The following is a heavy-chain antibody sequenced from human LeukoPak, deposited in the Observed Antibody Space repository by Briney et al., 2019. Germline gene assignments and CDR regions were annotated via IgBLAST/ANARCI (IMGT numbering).Heavy chain of an antibody. CDR1: GFTFSNND. D-gene: IGHD3-10*02. Sequence: GGSLRLSCAASGFTFSNNDMTWVRQAPGKGLEWVSRISGSGGNTFYADSVKGRFTISRDTSKNTLYLQMNSLRAEDTAVYYCAELGITMIGGVWGKGTTVTISS. CDR2: ISGSGGNT. CDR3: AELGITMIGGV. V-gene: IGHV3-23*01. J-gene: IGHJ6*04.